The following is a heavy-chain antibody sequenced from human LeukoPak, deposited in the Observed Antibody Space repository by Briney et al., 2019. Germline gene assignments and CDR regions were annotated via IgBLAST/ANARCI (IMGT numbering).Heavy chain of an antibody. CDR3: AREGDSSAPSVQIDY. CDR2: IIPILGIA. Sequence: GASVKVSCKASGGTFSSYAISWVGQAPGQGLEWVGRIIPILGIANYAQKFQGRVTITADKSTSTAYMELSSLRSEDTAVYYCAREGDSSAPSVQIDYWGQGTLVTVSS. J-gene: IGHJ4*02. CDR1: GGTFSSYA. D-gene: IGHD3-22*01. V-gene: IGHV1-69*10.